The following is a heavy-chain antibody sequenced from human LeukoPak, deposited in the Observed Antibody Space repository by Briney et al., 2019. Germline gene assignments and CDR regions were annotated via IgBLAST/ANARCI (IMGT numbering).Heavy chain of an antibody. J-gene: IGHJ4*02. D-gene: IGHD4-11*01. CDR2: INTGNGNT. Sequence: EASVTVSCKASGYTLTSYAIHWVRQAPGQRPEWMGWINTGNGNTKYSQKFQGRVTITRDTSANTAYMELSSLRFEDTAVYYCARGGSRMTTFYIIDYWGQGTLVTVSS. CDR1: GYTLTSYA. CDR3: ARGGSRMTTFYIIDY. V-gene: IGHV1-3*04.